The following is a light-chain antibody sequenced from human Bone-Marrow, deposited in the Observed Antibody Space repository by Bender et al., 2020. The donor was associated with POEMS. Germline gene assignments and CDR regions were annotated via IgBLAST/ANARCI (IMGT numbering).Light chain of an antibody. CDR2: DVS. Sequence: QSALTQPRSVSGSPGQSVTISCTGATSDIGGSKYVSWYQQHPGKAPKLMIYDVSNRPSGVSDRFSGSKSGNTASLTISGLQAEDEAAYYCSSYTSSGTNVVFGGGTKLTVL. CDR3: SSYTSSGTNVV. V-gene: IGLV2-14*03. J-gene: IGLJ3*02. CDR1: TSDIGGSKY.